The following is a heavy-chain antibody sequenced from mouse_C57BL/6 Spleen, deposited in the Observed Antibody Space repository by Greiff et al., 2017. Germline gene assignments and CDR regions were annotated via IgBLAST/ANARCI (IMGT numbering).Heavy chain of an antibody. J-gene: IGHJ1*03. V-gene: IGHV5-17*01. Sequence: EVKVVESGGGLVKPGGSLKLSCAASGFTFSDYGMHWVRQAPEKGLEWVAYISSGSSTIYYADTVKGRFTISRDNAKNTLILQMTSLRSEDAAMYYCAGYFDVWGTGTTVTVSS. CDR2: ISSGSSTI. CDR3: AGYFDV. CDR1: GFTFSDYG.